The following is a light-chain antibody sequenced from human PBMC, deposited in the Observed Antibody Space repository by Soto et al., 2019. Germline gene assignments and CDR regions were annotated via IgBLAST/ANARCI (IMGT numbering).Light chain of an antibody. CDR2: GAS. Sequence: EIVMTQSSATLSVSPGERATLSCRASQSISSNLAWYQQKPGQAPRLLIYGASTRATGIPARFSGTGSGTEFTLTISSLQSEDFGVYYCLQYDSWPRTFGQGTKVEVK. CDR1: QSISSN. CDR3: LQYDSWPRT. V-gene: IGKV3-15*01. J-gene: IGKJ1*01.